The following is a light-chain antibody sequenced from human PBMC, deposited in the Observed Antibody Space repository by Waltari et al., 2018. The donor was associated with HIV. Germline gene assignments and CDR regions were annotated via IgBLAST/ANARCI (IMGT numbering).Light chain of an antibody. CDR2: ANN. Sequence: QSVLTQPPSASGTPGQRLTISCSGSSSNIGGGTVNWYQQFKGRAPKLLVSANNKRPSGVPDRFSGSKSGTSASLAISGLQSEDEADYYCAAWDDSLKSMVFGGGTKLTVL. CDR1: SSNIGGGT. J-gene: IGLJ2*01. CDR3: AAWDDSLKSMV. V-gene: IGLV1-44*01.